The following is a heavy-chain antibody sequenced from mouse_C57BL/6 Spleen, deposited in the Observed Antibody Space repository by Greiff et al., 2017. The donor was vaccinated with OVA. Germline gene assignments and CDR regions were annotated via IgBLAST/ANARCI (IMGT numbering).Heavy chain of an antibody. D-gene: IGHD1-1*01. CDR3: AREGGITTVVDPLDY. V-gene: IGHV1-22*01. J-gene: IGHJ2*01. CDR1: GYTFTDYN. Sequence: VQLKESGPELVKPGASVKMSCKASGYTFTDYNMHWVKQSHGKSLEWIGYINPNNGGTSYNQKFKGKATLTVNKSSSTAYMELRSLTSEDSAVYYCAREGGITTVVDPLDYWGQGTTLTVSS. CDR2: INPNNGGT.